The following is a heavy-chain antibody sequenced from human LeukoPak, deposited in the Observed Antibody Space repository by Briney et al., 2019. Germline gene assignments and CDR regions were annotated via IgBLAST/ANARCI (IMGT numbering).Heavy chain of an antibody. V-gene: IGHV1-2*06. CDR1: GYTFTGYY. J-gene: IGHJ4*01. D-gene: IGHD3-22*01. Sequence: ASVKVSCKASGYTFTGYYMHWVRQAPGQGLEWMGRINPNSGGTNYAQKFQGRVTMTRDTSISTAYMELSRLRSDDTAVYYCARSYSYYYDSDIDYWGHGTLVTVSS. CDR3: ARSYSYYYDSDIDY. CDR2: INPNSGGT.